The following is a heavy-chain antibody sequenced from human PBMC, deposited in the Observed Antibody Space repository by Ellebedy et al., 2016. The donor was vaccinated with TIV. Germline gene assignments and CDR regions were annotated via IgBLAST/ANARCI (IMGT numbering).Heavy chain of an antibody. CDR3: ARTEKGTFYFDF. CDR1: GFTFSSYS. V-gene: IGHV3-48*04. Sequence: PGGSLRLSCAASGFTFSSYSMNWVRQAPGKGPGWVSYITGSGSTIYYADSVKGRFTVSRDNAENSLYLQMDSLRAEDTAVYYCARTEKGTFYFDFWGQGTLVTVSS. D-gene: IGHD2/OR15-2a*01. CDR2: ITGSGSTI. J-gene: IGHJ4*02.